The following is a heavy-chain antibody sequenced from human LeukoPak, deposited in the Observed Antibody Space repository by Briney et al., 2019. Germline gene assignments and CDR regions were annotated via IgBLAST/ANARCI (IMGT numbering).Heavy chain of an antibody. Sequence: PSQTLSLTCTVSGDSISSGSFYWSWIRQAAGKGLEWIGRVSSSGRTTYNPSLKSRLTISITTSKNQFSLKLSSVTAADTAVYYCARDRVGQQLVGRKYYYYYMDVWGKGTTVTISS. J-gene: IGHJ6*03. D-gene: IGHD6-13*01. CDR1: GDSISSGSFY. CDR3: ARDRVGQQLVGRKYYYYYMDV. CDR2: VSSSGRT. V-gene: IGHV4-61*02.